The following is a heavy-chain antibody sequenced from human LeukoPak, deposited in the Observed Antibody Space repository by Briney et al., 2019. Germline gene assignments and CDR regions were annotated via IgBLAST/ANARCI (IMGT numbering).Heavy chain of an antibody. CDR1: GYTFTGYY. CDR2: INPNSGGT. J-gene: IGHJ4*02. Sequence: ASVKVSCKASGYTFTGYYMHWVRQAPGQGLEWMGWINPNSGGTNYAQKFQGRVTMTRDTSISTAYMELSRLRSDDTAVYYCAREGPVGITMVRSRDFDYWGQGTLVTVSS. CDR3: AREGPVGITMVRSRDFDY. V-gene: IGHV1-2*02. D-gene: IGHD3-10*01.